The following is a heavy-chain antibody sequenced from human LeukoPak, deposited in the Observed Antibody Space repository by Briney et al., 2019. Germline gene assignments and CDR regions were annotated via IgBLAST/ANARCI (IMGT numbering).Heavy chain of an antibody. J-gene: IGHJ3*02. CDR3: ARAPIDSNSWYHAFDI. CDR1: GFTFSSYW. D-gene: IGHD6-13*01. V-gene: IGHV3-7*01. Sequence: GGSLRLSCAASGFTFSSYWMGWVRQAPGKGLEWVASIQQGGSHKYYVDSVKGRFTISRDNAKNSLFLQMDSPRAEDTAVYYCARAPIDSNSWYHAFDIWGQGTMVTVSS. CDR2: IQQGGSHK.